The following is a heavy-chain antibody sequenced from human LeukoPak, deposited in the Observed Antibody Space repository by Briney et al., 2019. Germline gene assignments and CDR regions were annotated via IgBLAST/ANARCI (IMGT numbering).Heavy chain of an antibody. CDR1: GFTVSSNY. Sequence: GGSLRLSCAASGFTVSSNYMSWVRQAPWKGLEWVSVIYSGGSTYYADSVKGRFTISRDNSKNTLYLQMNSLRAEDTAVYDCAGGGYQYYFDYCGQGTLVTVSS. D-gene: IGHD3-16*01. J-gene: IGHJ4*02. CDR3: AGGGYQYYFDY. V-gene: IGHV3-53*01. CDR2: IYSGGST.